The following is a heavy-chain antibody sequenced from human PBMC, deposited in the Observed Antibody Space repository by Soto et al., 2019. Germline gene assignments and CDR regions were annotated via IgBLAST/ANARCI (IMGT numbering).Heavy chain of an antibody. D-gene: IGHD2-15*01. V-gene: IGHV6-1*01. CDR1: GDSVSSNSAV. Sequence: SQTLSLTCAISGDSVSSNSAVWNWLRQSPSRGLEWLGRTYYRSKWYNDYAVSVKSRITINPDTSKNQFSLQLNSVTPEDTAVYYCARVPYCSGGSCYYYYGMDVWGQGTTVTVSS. J-gene: IGHJ6*02. CDR3: ARVPYCSGGSCYYYYGMDV. CDR2: TYYRSKWYN.